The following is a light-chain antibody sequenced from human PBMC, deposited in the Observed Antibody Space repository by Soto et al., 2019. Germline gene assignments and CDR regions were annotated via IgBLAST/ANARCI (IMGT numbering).Light chain of an antibody. J-gene: IGKJ5*01. V-gene: IGKV3-11*01. CDR2: GAS. CDR3: QQRSNWLIT. CDR1: QSVSNNY. Sequence: EIVLTQSPGTLSLSPGERATLSWRASQSVSNNYLAWYQQKPGQAPRLLIYGASNRATGIPARFSGSGSGTDFTLTISSLEPEDFAVYYCQQRSNWLITFGQGTRLETK.